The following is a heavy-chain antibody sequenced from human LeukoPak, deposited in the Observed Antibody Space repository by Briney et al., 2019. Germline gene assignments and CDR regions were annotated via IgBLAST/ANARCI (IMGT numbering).Heavy chain of an antibody. CDR3: TTLVGATPY. CDR1: GFAICNVG. CDR2: IKAKPDGGTT. Sequence: PGGLLRLACAASGFAICNVGMSWVRQAPGKGLECVGRIKAKPDGGTTDYAAPVKGRFTISRDDSKNTLYLQMNSLKTEDTAVYYCTTLVGATPYWGQGTLVTVSS. V-gene: IGHV3-15*01. D-gene: IGHD1-26*01. J-gene: IGHJ4*02.